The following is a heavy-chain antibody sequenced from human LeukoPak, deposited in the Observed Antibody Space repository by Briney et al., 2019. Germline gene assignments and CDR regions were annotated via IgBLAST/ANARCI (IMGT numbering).Heavy chain of an antibody. J-gene: IGHJ3*02. V-gene: IGHV1-58*02. CDR1: GFTVTSSA. CDR2: IVVGSGNT. D-gene: IGHD5-12*01. CDR3: AAGTPNIVAHDAFDI. Sequence: GTSVKVSCKASGFTVTSSAMQWVRQARGQRLEWIGWIVVGSGNTNYAQKFQERVTITRDMSTSTAYMELSSLRSEDTAVYYCAAGTPNIVAHDAFDIWGQGTMVTVSS.